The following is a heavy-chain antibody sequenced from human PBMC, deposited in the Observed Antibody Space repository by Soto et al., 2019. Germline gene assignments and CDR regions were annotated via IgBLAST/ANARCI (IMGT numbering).Heavy chain of an antibody. Sequence: PSETLSLTCTVSGGSISSYYWSWIRQPPGKGLEWIGYIYYSGSTNYNPSLKSRVTISVDTSKNQFSLKLSSVTAADTAVYYCARVDYYYDSSGYYQPLNFDYWGQGTLVTVSS. D-gene: IGHD3-22*01. CDR1: GGSISSYY. CDR3: ARVDYYYDSSGYYQPLNFDY. J-gene: IGHJ4*02. V-gene: IGHV4-59*01. CDR2: IYYSGST.